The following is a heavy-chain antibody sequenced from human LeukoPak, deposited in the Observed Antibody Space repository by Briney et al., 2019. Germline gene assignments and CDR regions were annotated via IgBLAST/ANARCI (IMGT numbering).Heavy chain of an antibody. CDR1: GLTFSNVW. D-gene: IGHD2-2*02. CDR2: IKSKAHGGTT. Sequence: PGGSLRLSCVVSGLTFSNVWMSWVRQAPGKGLEWVGRIKSKAHGGTTDYAAPVYGRFTVSRDDSENTLYLQMNSLQTEDTAVYYCTTFSDCTSNICYTNYWGQGTLVTVSS. V-gene: IGHV3-15*01. CDR3: TTFSDCTSNICYTNY. J-gene: IGHJ4*02.